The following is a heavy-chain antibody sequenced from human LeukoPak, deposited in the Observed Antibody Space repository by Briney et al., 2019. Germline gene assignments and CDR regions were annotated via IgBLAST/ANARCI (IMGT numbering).Heavy chain of an antibody. Sequence: GGSLRLSCAASGFIFSNYWMTWVRQAPGKGLEWVANIKQDGSEKYYADSVKGRFTISRDNAKTSLYLQMSSLRAEDTAVYYCARATTSYYGSGSFDYWGQGTLVTVSS. CDR3: ARATTSYYGSGSFDY. D-gene: IGHD3-10*01. V-gene: IGHV3-7*04. CDR2: IKQDGSEK. J-gene: IGHJ4*02. CDR1: GFIFSNYW.